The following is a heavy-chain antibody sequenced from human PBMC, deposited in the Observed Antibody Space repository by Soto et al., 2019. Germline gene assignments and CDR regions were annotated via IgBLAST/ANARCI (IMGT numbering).Heavy chain of an antibody. CDR3: ARARYCSGGSCYLVYAFDI. Sequence: SETLSLTCAVYGGSFSTYYWSWIRQPPGKGLEYIGEINHSGSTNYNPSLKSRVTMSVDTSKNQFSLKLSSVTAADTAVYYCARARYCSGGSCYLVYAFDIWGQGTMVTVSS. D-gene: IGHD2-15*01. CDR1: GGSFSTYY. V-gene: IGHV4-34*01. CDR2: INHSGST. J-gene: IGHJ3*02.